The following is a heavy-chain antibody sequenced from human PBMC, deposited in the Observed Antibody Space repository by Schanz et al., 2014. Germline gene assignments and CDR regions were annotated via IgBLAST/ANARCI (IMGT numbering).Heavy chain of an antibody. CDR2: MNPNSGNP. CDR3: ARLGTGMAVAGSVIDSYYYYMDV. D-gene: IGHD6-19*01. Sequence: QVQLVQSGAEVKKPGASVKVSCKASGGTFSSDTFSWVRQAPGQGLEWLGWMNPNSGNPGFAQKFQGRVTMTRNTSISTAYMELSSLRSEDTAVYYCARLGTGMAVAGSVIDSYYYYMDVWGEGTTVTVSS. CDR1: GGTFSSDT. J-gene: IGHJ6*03. V-gene: IGHV1-8*01.